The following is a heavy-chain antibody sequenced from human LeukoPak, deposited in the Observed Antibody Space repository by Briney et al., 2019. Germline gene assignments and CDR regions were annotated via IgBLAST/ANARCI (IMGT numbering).Heavy chain of an antibody. CDR3: AAAPIEMQQRGFDY. CDR2: IVVASGNT. J-gene: IGHJ4*02. V-gene: IGHV1-58*02. D-gene: IGHD5-24*01. Sequence: SVKVSCKASGFTFTNSAMQWVRQARGQRLEWIGWIVVASGNTKYAQKFQERVTITRDMSTSTAYMELSSLSHEDTAVYYCAAAPIEMQQRGFDYWGQGTLVTVSS. CDR1: GFTFTNSA.